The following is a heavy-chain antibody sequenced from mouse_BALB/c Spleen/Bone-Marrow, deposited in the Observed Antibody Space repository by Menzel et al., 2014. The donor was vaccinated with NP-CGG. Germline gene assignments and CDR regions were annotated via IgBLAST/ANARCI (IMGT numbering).Heavy chain of an antibody. CDR1: GFNIKDTY. CDR3: ARYCYGYCVDY. CDR2: IYPANGTT. J-gene: IGHJ2*01. D-gene: IGHD1-2*01. Sequence: EVQLQQSGAELVKPGASVKLSCTASGFNIKDTYMHWVKQRPEQGLEWIGRIYPANGTTKYDPKFQGKATITADTSSNTPYLQLSRLTSEDTAVYYCARYCYGYCVDYWGQGTTLTVSS. V-gene: IGHV14-3*02.